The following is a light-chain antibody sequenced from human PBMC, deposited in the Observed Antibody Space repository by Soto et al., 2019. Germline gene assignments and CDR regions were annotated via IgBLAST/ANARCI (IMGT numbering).Light chain of an antibody. J-gene: IGLJ2*01. V-gene: IGLV2-23*01. CDR3: SSYASSGTL. CDR1: SSDVGSYNL. Sequence: QSVLTQPASVSGSPGQSITISCTGTSSDVGSYNLVSWYQQHPGKAPKLLIYEGSKRPSGVSNRFSGSKSGNTASLTISGLQAEDDADYHCSSYASSGTLFGGGTKVTVL. CDR2: EGS.